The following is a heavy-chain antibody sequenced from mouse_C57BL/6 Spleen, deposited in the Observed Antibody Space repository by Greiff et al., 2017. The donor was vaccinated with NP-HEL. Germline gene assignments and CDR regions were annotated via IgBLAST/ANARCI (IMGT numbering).Heavy chain of an antibody. J-gene: IGHJ2*01. V-gene: IGHV1-80*01. D-gene: IGHD1-1*01. Sequence: VQLQQSGAELVKPGASVKISCKASGYAFSSYWMNWVKQRPGKGLEWIGQIYPGDGDTNYNGKFKGKATLTADKSSSTAYMQLSSLTSEDSAVYFCARRLYDGSSWDYFDYWGQGTTLTVSS. CDR3: ARRLYDGSSWDYFDY. CDR1: GYAFSSYW. CDR2: IYPGDGDT.